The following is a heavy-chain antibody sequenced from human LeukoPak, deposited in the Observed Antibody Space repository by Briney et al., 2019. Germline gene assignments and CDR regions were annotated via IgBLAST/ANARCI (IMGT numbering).Heavy chain of an antibody. Sequence: SETLSLTCIVSSGSINNHYWSWIRQPPGKGLEWIGYIYDSWNTNYNPSLQSRVTISMDASRNQFSLNLASVTAADTAVYYCARDQIGYGLDYWGQGTLVTVSS. CDR1: SGSINNHY. V-gene: IGHV4-59*11. J-gene: IGHJ4*02. D-gene: IGHD5-18*01. CDR2: IYDSWNT. CDR3: ARDQIGYGLDY.